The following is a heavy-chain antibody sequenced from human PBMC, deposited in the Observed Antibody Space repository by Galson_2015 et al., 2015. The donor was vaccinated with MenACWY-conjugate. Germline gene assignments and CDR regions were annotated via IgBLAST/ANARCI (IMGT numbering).Heavy chain of an antibody. CDR2: IDPDGSTT. CDR3: ARDLGFYCSRNDCYSPY. D-gene: IGHD2-2*01. J-gene: IGHJ4*02. V-gene: IGHV3-74*01. Sequence: SLRLSCAPSGFTFSTYWMHWVRQAPGKGLDWVSRIDPDGSTTDYAESMKGRFTISRDNAKNTLFLQINSLRAEDTAVYYCARDLGFYCSRNDCYSPYWGQGTLVTVSS. CDR1: GFTFSTYW.